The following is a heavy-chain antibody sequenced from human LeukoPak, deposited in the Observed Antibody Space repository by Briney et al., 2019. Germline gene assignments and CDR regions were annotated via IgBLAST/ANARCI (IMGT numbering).Heavy chain of an antibody. Sequence: PGGSLRLSCAVSGFTFSSYAMNWVRQAPGKGLEWVANINQDGSEKYYVDSVEGRFTISRDNAKNSLYLHMNSLRAEDTAVFYCARGYATAFDSWGQGALVTVSS. D-gene: IGHD2-2*01. CDR1: GFTFSSYA. J-gene: IGHJ4*02. CDR3: ARGYATAFDS. V-gene: IGHV3-7*01. CDR2: INQDGSEK.